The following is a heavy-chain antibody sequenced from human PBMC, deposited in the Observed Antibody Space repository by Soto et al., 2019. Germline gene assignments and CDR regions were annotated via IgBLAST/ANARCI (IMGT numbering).Heavy chain of an antibody. V-gene: IGHV4-31*11. CDR2: INDVGIT. CDR3: VICWACRGDGCYFGVVE. CDR1: GGSVSRGDYY. Sequence: TLSHPNAGSGGSVSRGDYYGSWIRQHTGKGLEYLGYINDVGITDYNPSLKGRISISVDTSKNQFSLKVHSVTAADTAVYYRVICWACRGDGCYFGVVEWGQGSL. J-gene: IGHJ1*01. D-gene: IGHD2-15*01.